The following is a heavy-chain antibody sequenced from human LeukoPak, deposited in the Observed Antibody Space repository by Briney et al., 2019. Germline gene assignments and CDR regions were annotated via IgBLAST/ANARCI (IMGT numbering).Heavy chain of an antibody. V-gene: IGHV4-34*01. Sequence: SETLPLTCAVYGGSFSGYYWSWIRQPPGKGLEWIGEINHSGSTNYNPSLKSRVTISVDTSRNQFSLKLNSVTAADTAVYYCAKSNGYGLVDIWGQGTVVTVSS. CDR1: GGSFSGYY. D-gene: IGHD3-10*01. CDR2: INHSGST. J-gene: IGHJ3*02. CDR3: AKSNGYGLVDI.